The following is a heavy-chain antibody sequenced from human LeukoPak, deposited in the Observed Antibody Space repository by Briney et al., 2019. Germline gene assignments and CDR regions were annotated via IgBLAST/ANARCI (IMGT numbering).Heavy chain of an antibody. CDR2: IREEGSQK. Sequence: PGGSLRLSCVASGFTFSSSWMTWVRQAPGKGLEWVASIREEGSQKTAVDSVRGRFTISRDNAKNSVYLQMDSLRAEDTAVYYCARGPTNGQAFDYWGQGTLVSVSS. CDR3: ARGPTNGQAFDY. V-gene: IGHV3-7*01. J-gene: IGHJ4*02. CDR1: GFTFSSSW. D-gene: IGHD2-8*01.